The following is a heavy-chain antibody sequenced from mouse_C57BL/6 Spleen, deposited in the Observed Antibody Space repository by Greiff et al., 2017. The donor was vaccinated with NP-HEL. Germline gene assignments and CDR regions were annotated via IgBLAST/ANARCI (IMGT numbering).Heavy chain of an antibody. CDR2: IYPSDSET. CDR3: ATTVVATGFDY. D-gene: IGHD1-1*01. V-gene: IGHV1-61*01. Sequence: VQLQQSGAELVRPGSSVKLSCKASGYTFTSYWMDWVKQRPGQGLEWIGNIYPSDSETHYNQKFKDKATLTVDKSSSTAYMQLSSLTSEDSAVYYCATTVVATGFDYWGQGTTLTVSS. J-gene: IGHJ2*01. CDR1: GYTFTSYW.